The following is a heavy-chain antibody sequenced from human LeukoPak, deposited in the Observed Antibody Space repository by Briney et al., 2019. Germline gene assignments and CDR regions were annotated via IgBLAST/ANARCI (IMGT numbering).Heavy chain of an antibody. D-gene: IGHD3-10*01. CDR2: IYYSGST. CDR3: ARFGSSYGSGSYNWFDP. CDR1: GGSISSYY. Sequence: PSETLSLTCTVSGGSISSYYWSWIRQPPGKGLEWIGYIYYSGSTNYNPSPKSRVTISVDTSKNQFSLKLSSVTAADTAVYYCARFGSSYGSGSYNWFDPWGQGTLVTVSS. V-gene: IGHV4-59*01. J-gene: IGHJ5*02.